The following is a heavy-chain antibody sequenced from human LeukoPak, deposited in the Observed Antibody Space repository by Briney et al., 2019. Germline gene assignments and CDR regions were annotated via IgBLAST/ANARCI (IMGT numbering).Heavy chain of an antibody. J-gene: IGHJ4*02. CDR2: ISGSADYT. Sequence: PGGSLRLSCAASGFTFTSDAMSWVRQAPGKGLEWVSGISGSADYTYYADSVRGRFTISRDNFKNTLYLQMNSLRAEDTAVYYCAKDYDRGSNDYWGQGTLVTVSS. CDR3: AKDYDRGSNDY. CDR1: GFTFTSDA. D-gene: IGHD3-9*01. V-gene: IGHV3-23*01.